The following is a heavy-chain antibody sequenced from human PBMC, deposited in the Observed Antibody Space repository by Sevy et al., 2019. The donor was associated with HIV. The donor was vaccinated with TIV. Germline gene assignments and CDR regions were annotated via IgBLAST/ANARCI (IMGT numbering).Heavy chain of an antibody. D-gene: IGHD3-10*01. CDR2: ISSSGSTI. CDR3: ARDNARWYYYGSGSLFDY. J-gene: IGHJ4*02. Sequence: GGSLRLSCAASGFTFSSYEMNWVRQAPGKGLEWVSYISSSGSTIYYADSVKGRFTISRDNAKNSLYLQMNSLRAEDTAVYYCARDNARWYYYGSGSLFDYWGQGTLVTVSS. V-gene: IGHV3-48*03. CDR1: GFTFSSYE.